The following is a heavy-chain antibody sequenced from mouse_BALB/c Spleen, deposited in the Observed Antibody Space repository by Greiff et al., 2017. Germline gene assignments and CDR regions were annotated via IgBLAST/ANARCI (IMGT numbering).Heavy chain of an antibody. J-gene: IGHJ2*01. D-gene: IGHD1-2*01. CDR1: GFTFSSYA. V-gene: IGHV5-6-5*01. Sequence: DVKLVESGGGLVKPGGSLKLSCAASGFTFSSYAMSWVRQTPEKRLEWVASISSGGSTYYPDSVKGRFTISRDNARNILYLQMSSLRSEDTAMYYCARGILRPDYFDYWGQGTTLTVSS. CDR2: ISSGGST. CDR3: ARGILRPDYFDY.